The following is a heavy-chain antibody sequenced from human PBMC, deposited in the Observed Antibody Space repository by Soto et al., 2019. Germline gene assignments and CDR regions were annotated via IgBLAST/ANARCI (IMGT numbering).Heavy chain of an antibody. Sequence: PGGSLRLSCAASGFTFSSYAMHWVRQAPGKGLGWVALISYDGSDKDYADSVKGRFTISRDNSKNTLYLQMNSLRTEDTAVYYCARALDFWSAYFDYWGQGSLVTVSS. J-gene: IGHJ4*02. CDR3: ARALDFWSAYFDY. V-gene: IGHV3-30-3*01. CDR2: ISYDGSDK. D-gene: IGHD3-3*01. CDR1: GFTFSSYA.